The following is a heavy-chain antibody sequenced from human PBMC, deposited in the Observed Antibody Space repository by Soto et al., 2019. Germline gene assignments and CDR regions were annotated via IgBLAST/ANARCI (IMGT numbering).Heavy chain of an antibody. CDR2: IYYSGST. CDR1: GGSISSYY. CDR3: ALIPFLPSSPFVY. V-gene: IGHV4-59*01. J-gene: IGHJ4*02. Sequence: PSETLSLTCTVSGGSISSYYWSWIRQPPGKGLEWIGYIYYSGSTNYNPSLKSRVTISVDTSKNQFSLKLSSVTAADTAVYYCALIPFLPSSPFVYWGPGTRVTVFS.